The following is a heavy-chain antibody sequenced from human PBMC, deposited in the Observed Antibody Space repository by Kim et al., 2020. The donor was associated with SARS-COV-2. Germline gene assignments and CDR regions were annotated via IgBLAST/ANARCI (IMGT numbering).Heavy chain of an antibody. CDR1: GYTFISYY. V-gene: IGHV1-46*01. Sequence: ASVKVSCKASGYTFISYYMHWVRQAPGQGLEWMGIINPSGGSTSYAQKFQGRVTMTRDTSTSTVYMELSRLRSEDTAVYYCARDLLRFAMTLNWFDPWGQGTLVTVSS. J-gene: IGHJ5*02. CDR3: ARDLLRFAMTLNWFDP. CDR2: INPSGGST. D-gene: IGHD3-10*01.